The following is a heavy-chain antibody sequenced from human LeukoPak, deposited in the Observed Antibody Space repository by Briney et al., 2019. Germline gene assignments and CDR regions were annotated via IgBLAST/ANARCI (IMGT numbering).Heavy chain of an antibody. Sequence: GGSLRLSCAASGFTFSSYAMHWVRQAPGKGLEWVSYISSSGSTIYYADSVKGRFTISRDNAKNSLYLQMNSLRAEDTAVYYCAELGITMIGGVWGKGTTVNISS. CDR3: AELGITMIGGV. CDR1: GFTFSSYA. D-gene: IGHD3-10*02. V-gene: IGHV3-48*03. CDR2: ISSSGSTI. J-gene: IGHJ6*04.